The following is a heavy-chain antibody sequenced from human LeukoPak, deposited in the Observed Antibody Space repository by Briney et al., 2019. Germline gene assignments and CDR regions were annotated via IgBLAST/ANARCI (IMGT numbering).Heavy chain of an antibody. Sequence: PGGSLRFSCAASGFTFSAHLMAWVRQARGKGLEWVANMPHDGSVKYYVDSVKGRFTISRDNSKNSLFLQMNSLRAEDTGVYYCARSAGEWGGLDHWGQGTRVTVSS. J-gene: IGHJ4*02. CDR1: GFTFSAHL. D-gene: IGHD3-16*01. V-gene: IGHV3-7*01. CDR3: ARSAGEWGGLDH. CDR2: MPHDGSVK.